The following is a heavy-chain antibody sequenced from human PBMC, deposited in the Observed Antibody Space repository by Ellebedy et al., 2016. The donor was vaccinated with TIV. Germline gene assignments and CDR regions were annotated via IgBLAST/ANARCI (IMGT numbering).Heavy chain of an antibody. Sequence: GESLKISCAVSGFTFSNYWMSWVRQAPGKGLEWVANIKQDGNEKYYADSVRGRFTISRDNAGNSLYLQMNSLRDEDTAVYYCARDQWLGRAYYFDSWGQGTLVTVSS. CDR1: GFTFSNYW. CDR2: IKQDGNEK. CDR3: ARDQWLGRAYYFDS. V-gene: IGHV3-7*01. J-gene: IGHJ4*02. D-gene: IGHD6-19*01.